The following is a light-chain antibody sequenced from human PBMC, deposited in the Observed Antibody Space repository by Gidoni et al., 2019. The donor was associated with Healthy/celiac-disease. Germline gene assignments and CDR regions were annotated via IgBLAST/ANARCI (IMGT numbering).Light chain of an antibody. J-gene: IGLJ2*01. Sequence: QSATTQPAAVSGSTGQSITISCTGTSSDVGGYNYVSWYQQPPGKAPKLMIYDVSNRPSGVSNRFSGSTSGNTASLTISGLQAEDEADYYCSSYTSSSTLVFGGGTKLTVL. V-gene: IGLV2-14*01. CDR1: SSDVGGYNY. CDR3: SSYTSSSTLV. CDR2: DVS.